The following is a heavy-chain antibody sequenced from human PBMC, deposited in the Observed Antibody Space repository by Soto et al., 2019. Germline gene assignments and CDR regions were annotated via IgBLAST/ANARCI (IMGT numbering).Heavy chain of an antibody. CDR1: GFTFSNYA. Sequence: QVQLVESGGGVVQPGRSLRLSCAASGFTFSNYAVHWVRQAPGKGLEWVAVLSYDGNTIHYGDSVKGRFTVSRDNSKNTLFLQMNSLRAEDTALYYCARGPIGDAAMVTNYFDYWGQGTLVTVSS. CDR2: LSYDGNTI. J-gene: IGHJ4*02. V-gene: IGHV3-30-3*01. D-gene: IGHD5-18*01. CDR3: ARGPIGDAAMVTNYFDY.